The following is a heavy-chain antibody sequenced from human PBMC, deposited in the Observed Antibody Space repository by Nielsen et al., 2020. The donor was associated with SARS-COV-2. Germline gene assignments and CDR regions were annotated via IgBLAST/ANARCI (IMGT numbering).Heavy chain of an antibody. CDR2: IKDDGSAR. J-gene: IGHJ4*02. D-gene: IGHD1-1*01. CDR3: ASLNWVDPTSN. V-gene: IGHV3-7*01. CDR1: GFTFSAYW. Sequence: GESLKISCVASGFTFSAYWMNWVCQAPGKGLELVANIKDDGSARYCVDSVKGRFTISKDNAKNSLYLQMHNLRAEDTAVYFCASLNWVDPTSNWGPGTPVTVSA.